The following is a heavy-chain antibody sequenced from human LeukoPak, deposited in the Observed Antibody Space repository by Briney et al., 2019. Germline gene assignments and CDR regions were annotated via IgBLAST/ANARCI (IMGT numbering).Heavy chain of an antibody. CDR1: RFTVSSNY. Sequence: GGSLRLSCAAPRFTVSSNYMSWVRQAPGKGLEWVSVIYSGGSAYYADSVKGRFTISRDNSKNTLYLQMNSLRAEDAAVYYCARAPGMEWPYDAFDIWGQGTMVTVSS. CDR3: ARAPGMEWPYDAFDI. D-gene: IGHD3-3*01. CDR2: IYSGGSA. V-gene: IGHV3-53*01. J-gene: IGHJ3*02.